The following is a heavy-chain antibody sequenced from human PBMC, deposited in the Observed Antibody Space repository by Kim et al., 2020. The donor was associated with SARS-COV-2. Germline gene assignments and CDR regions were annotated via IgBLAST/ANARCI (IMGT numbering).Heavy chain of an antibody. Sequence: GGSLRLSCAASGFTFSSYGMHWVRQAPGKGLEWVAVISYDGSNKYYADSVKGRFTISRDNSKNTLYLQMNSLRAEDTAVYYCAKERYCSSTSCSPGTQHYYYYGMDVWGQGTTVTVSS. D-gene: IGHD2-2*01. CDR3: AKERYCSSTSCSPGTQHYYYYGMDV. CDR1: GFTFSSYG. J-gene: IGHJ6*02. CDR2: ISYDGSNK. V-gene: IGHV3-30*18.